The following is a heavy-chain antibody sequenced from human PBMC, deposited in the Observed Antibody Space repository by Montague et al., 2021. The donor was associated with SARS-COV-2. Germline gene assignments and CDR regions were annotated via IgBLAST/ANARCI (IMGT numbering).Heavy chain of an antibody. D-gene: IGHD2-15*01. CDR1: GFTFSDYA. V-gene: IGHV3-49*04. J-gene: IGHJ6*03. CDR3: TRAGYCSGEFCYYYYYMDV. CDR2: IRSEAYGGAT. Sequence: SLRLSCAASGFTFSDYAMAWVRQAPGKGLEWVGFIRSEAYGGATXYAASVKGRFTISRDDSKSIGYLRVNSLKTEDTAVYYCTRAGYCSGEFCYYYYYMDVWGRGTTVTVSS.